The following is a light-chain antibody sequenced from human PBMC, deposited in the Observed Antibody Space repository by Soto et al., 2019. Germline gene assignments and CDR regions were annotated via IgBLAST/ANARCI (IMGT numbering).Light chain of an antibody. CDR2: KAS. CDR3: QHSNSYSEA. Sequence: QMSQSAFAVSGSVGDRVTITCRASQTISSWLAWYQQKPGKAPKLLIYKASTLKSGVPSRFSGSGSGTEFTLTISSLQPDDFATYYCQHSNSYSEAFGQRTKV. J-gene: IGKJ1*01. CDR1: QTISSW. V-gene: IGKV1-5*03.